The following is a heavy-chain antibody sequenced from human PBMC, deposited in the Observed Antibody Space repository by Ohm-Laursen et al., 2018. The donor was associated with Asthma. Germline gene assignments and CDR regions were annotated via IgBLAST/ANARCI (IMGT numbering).Heavy chain of an antibody. CDR1: GFTFSDYF. J-gene: IGHJ4*02. D-gene: IGHD3-3*01. V-gene: IGHV3-74*01. CDR3: ARDVMEWYLPAFDF. Sequence: SLRLSCAASGFTFSDYFMHWVRQGPGEGLVWISHIFPHGRHTNYADSVKGRFTISRDDSKNTLYLQMNSLRPDDTAVYYCARDVMEWYLPAFDFWGQGNLVTVSS. CDR2: IFPHGRHT.